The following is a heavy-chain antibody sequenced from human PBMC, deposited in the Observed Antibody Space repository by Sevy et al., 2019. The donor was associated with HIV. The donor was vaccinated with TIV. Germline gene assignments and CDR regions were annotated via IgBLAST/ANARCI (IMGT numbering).Heavy chain of an antibody. D-gene: IGHD3-22*01. CDR1: GFTFSDYY. CDR2: ISRSGSTI. Sequence: GGYLRLSCAASGFTFSDYYMSWIRQAPGKGLEWISYISRSGSTINYADSVKGRFTISRDNAKNSLYLQINSLRAEDSAVYYCAREHTMIEEPGWFDPWGQGTLVTVSS. CDR3: AREHTMIEEPGWFDP. J-gene: IGHJ5*02. V-gene: IGHV3-11*01.